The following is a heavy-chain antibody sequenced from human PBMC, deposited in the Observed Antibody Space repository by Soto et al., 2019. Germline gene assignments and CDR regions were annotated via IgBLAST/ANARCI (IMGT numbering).Heavy chain of an antibody. CDR3: ASGLVTTLHY. D-gene: IGHD4-17*01. V-gene: IGHV4-30-2*01. CDR1: GGSISSGGYS. Sequence: QLQLQESGSGLVKPSQTLSLTCAVSGGSISSGGYSWSWIRQPPGKGLEWIGYIYHSGSTYYNPSLRSRVTISVDRSKNQFSLKLSSVTAADTSLYYCASGLVTTLHYWGQGTLVTVSS. J-gene: IGHJ4*02. CDR2: IYHSGST.